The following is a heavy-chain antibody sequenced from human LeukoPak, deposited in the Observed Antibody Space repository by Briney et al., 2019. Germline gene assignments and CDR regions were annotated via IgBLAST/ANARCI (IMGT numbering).Heavy chain of an antibody. J-gene: IGHJ4*02. D-gene: IGHD4-17*01. Sequence: QPGRPLRLSCAASGFTFDDYAMHWVRQAPGKGLEWVSGISWNSGSIGYADSVKGRFTISRDNAKNSLYLQMNSLRAEDMALYYCAKDIGWDYGDSALFHYWGQGTLLTVSS. CDR3: AKDIGWDYGDSALFHY. CDR2: ISWNSGSI. V-gene: IGHV3-9*03. CDR1: GFTFDDYA.